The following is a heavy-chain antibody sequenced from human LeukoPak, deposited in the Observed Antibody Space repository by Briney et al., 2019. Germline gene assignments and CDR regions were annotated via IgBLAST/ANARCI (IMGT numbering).Heavy chain of an antibody. CDR1: GFTLSNAW. J-gene: IGHJ4*02. V-gene: IGHV3-15*01. CDR3: TEYSSSWYYFDY. CDR2: IKSKTDGGTT. Sequence: PGGSLRLSCAASGFTLSNAWMSWVRQAPGKGLEWVGRIKSKTDGGTTDYAAPVKGRFTISRDDSKNTLYLQMNSLKTEDTAVYYCTEYSSSWYYFDYWGQGTLVTVSS. D-gene: IGHD6-13*01.